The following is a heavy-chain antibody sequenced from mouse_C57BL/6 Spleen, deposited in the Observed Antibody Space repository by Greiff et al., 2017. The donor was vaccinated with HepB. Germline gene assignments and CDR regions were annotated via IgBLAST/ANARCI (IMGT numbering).Heavy chain of an antibody. CDR3: ARDYYGSRLYWYFDV. CDR2: ISDGGSYT. D-gene: IGHD1-1*01. CDR1: GFTFSSYA. V-gene: IGHV5-4*01. J-gene: IGHJ1*03. Sequence: EVQGVESGGGLVKPGGSLKLSCAASGFTFSSYAMSWVRQTPEKRLEWVATISDGGSYTYYPDNVKGRFTISRDNAKNNLYLQMSHLKSEDTAMYYCARDYYGSRLYWYFDVWGTGTTVTVSS.